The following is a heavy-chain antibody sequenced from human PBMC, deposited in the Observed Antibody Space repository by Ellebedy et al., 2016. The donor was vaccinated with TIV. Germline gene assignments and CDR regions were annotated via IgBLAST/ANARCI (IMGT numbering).Heavy chain of an antibody. CDR3: ARTEAGSSYSYFFDC. CDR1: GFSLTTIGTR. Sequence: SGPTLVXPRQTLTLTCTFSGFSLTTIGTRVSWIRQPPGKALEWLARIDWDDDKFYSSSLKTRLTISKDTSKNHVVLTMTNVEPEDTATYYCARTEAGSSYSYFFDCWGQGALVTVSS. D-gene: IGHD6-13*01. CDR2: IDWDDDK. J-gene: IGHJ4*02. V-gene: IGHV2-70*04.